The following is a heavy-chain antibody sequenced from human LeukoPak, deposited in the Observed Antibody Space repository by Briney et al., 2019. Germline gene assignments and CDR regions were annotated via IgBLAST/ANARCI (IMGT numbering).Heavy chain of an antibody. CDR3: ARHEHASVADGDAFDI. V-gene: IGHV5-51*01. CDR1: GYSFTSYW. J-gene: IGHJ3*02. CDR2: IYPGDSDT. D-gene: IGHD6-19*01. Sequence: GESLKISCKGSGYSFTSYWIGWVRQMPGKGLEWMGIIYPGDSDTRNSPSFQGQVTISADKSISTAYLQWSSLKASDTAMYYCARHEHASVADGDAFDIWGQGTMVTVSS.